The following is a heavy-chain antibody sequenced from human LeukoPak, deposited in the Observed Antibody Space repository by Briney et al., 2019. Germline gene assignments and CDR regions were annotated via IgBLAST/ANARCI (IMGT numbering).Heavy chain of an antibody. CDR2: IYYSGST. D-gene: IGHD3-10*01. CDR1: GGSISSYY. Sequence: SETLSLTCTVSGGSISSYYWSWIRQPPGKGLEWIGYIYYSGSTYYNPSLKSRVTISVDTSKNQFSLKLSSVTAADTAVYYCARAVWFGEVYYYYGMDVWGQGTTVTVSS. CDR3: ARAVWFGEVYYYYGMDV. J-gene: IGHJ6*02. V-gene: IGHV4-59*08.